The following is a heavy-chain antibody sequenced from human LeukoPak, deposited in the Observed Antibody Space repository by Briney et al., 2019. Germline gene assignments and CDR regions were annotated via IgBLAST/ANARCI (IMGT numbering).Heavy chain of an antibody. CDR1: GFTFSNFW. D-gene: IGHD6-6*01. CDR2: IYGDGSFT. Sequence: PGGSLRLSCAASGFTFSNFWMHWVRQAPGKGLVWVALIYGDGSFTRYADSVKGRFTISRDNAKNTVYLQMNSLRAEDTAVYYCARGPNSNWSGLDFWGQGTLLTVSS. J-gene: IGHJ4*02. V-gene: IGHV3-74*01. CDR3: ARGPNSNWSGLDF.